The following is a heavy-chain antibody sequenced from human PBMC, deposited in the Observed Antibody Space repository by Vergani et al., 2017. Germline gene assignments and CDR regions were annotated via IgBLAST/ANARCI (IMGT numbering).Heavy chain of an antibody. CDR1: GFSFDDHG. V-gene: IGHV3-20*04. CDR2: ISWNGETK. D-gene: IGHD1-26*01. J-gene: IGHJ4*02. CDR3: AREVGGSYYGAPPLFDY. Sequence: EVLLAESGGRMVRPGGSLRLSCAASGFSFDDHGMGWVRQVPGKGLEWVSEISWNGETKNYADSAKGRFTISRDNDKNSLYLQMNSLRAEDTALYYCAREVGGSYYGAPPLFDYWGQGTLVTVSS.